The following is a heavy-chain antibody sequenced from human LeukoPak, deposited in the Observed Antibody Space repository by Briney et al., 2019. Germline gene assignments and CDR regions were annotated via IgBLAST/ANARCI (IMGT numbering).Heavy chain of an antibody. D-gene: IGHD5-12*01. J-gene: IGHJ4*02. CDR2: IIPIFGTA. Sequence: ASVKVSCKASGGTFSSYAISWVRQAPGQGLEWMGGIIPIFGTANYAQKFQGRVTITADESTSTAYMGLSSLRSEDTAVYYCAREEDDSGYDSFDYWGQGTLVTVSS. V-gene: IGHV1-69*01. CDR3: AREEDDSGYDSFDY. CDR1: GGTFSSYA.